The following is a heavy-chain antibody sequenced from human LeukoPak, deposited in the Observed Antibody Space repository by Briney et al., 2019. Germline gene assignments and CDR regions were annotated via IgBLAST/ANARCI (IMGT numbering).Heavy chain of an antibody. V-gene: IGHV1-18*01. Sequence: ASVKVSCKASGYRLNSYGISWVRQAPGQGLEWMGWISGYNGDTRYAQKVQDRVTVTTDTPTATAYMELRSLRSDDTAVYYCARAPNYSGSGSFFSDCWGQGTLVIVSS. CDR2: ISGYNGDT. J-gene: IGHJ4*02. CDR1: GYRLNSYG. CDR3: ARAPNYSGSGSFFSDC. D-gene: IGHD3-10*01.